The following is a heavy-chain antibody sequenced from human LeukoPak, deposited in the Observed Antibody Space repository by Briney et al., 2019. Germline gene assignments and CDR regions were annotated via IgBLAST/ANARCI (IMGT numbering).Heavy chain of an antibody. CDR3: ARLPAAIGEDFHYYGMDV. D-gene: IGHD2-2*02. V-gene: IGHV4-39*01. J-gene: IGHJ6*02. CDR1: GGSISSSSNY. CDR2: IFYSGYT. Sequence: SETLSLTCIVSGGSISSSSNYWGWIRQPPGEGLEWIGNIFYSGYTAYNPSLKSQITISVDTSENQFSLKLSSVTAADTAVYYCARLPAAIGEDFHYYGMDVWGQGTTVTVSS.